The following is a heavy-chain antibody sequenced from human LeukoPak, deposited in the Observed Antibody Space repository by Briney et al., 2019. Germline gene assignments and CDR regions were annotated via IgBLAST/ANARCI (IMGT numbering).Heavy chain of an antibody. D-gene: IGHD3-22*01. CDR2: ISSSSSYI. CDR3: ARAYYYDSSGEIGGDHYYFDY. CDR1: GFTFSSYS. Sequence: GGSLRLSCAASGFTFSSYSMNWVRQAPGKGLEWVSSISSSSSYIYYADSVKGRFTISRDNAKNSLYLQMNSLRAGDTAVYYCARAYYYDSSGEIGGDHYYFDYWGQGTLVTVSS. V-gene: IGHV3-21*01. J-gene: IGHJ4*02.